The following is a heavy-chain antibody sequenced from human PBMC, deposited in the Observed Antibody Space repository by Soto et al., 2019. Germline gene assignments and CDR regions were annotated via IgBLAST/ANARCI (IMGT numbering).Heavy chain of an antibody. D-gene: IGHD6-13*01. CDR2: ISGSGGGT. CDR1: GFTFSSYA. CDR3: AKSQQLVRGFRY. V-gene: IGHV3-23*01. J-gene: IGHJ4*02. Sequence: GGSLRLSCAASGFTFSSYAMSWVRQAPGKGLEWVSAISGSGGGTYYADSVKGRFTISRDNSKNTLYLQMNSLRAEDTAVYYCAKSQQLVRGFRYWGQGTLVTVSS.